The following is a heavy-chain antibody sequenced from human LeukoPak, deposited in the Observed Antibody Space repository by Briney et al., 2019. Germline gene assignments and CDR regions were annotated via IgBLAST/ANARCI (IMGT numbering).Heavy chain of an antibody. Sequence: ASVKVSCKASGGTFNNYAISWVRQAPGQGLEWMGWIIPILGTIDYAQKFQGRVTMTEDTSTDTAYMELSSLRSEDTAVYYCATVVLRPGYNWFDPWGQGTLVTVSS. CDR2: IIPILGTI. V-gene: IGHV1-69*04. D-gene: IGHD6-6*01. CDR3: ATVVLRPGYNWFDP. CDR1: GGTFNNYA. J-gene: IGHJ5*02.